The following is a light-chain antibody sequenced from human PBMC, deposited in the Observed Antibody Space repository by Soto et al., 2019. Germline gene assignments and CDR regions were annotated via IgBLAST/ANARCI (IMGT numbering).Light chain of an antibody. V-gene: IGKV3-11*01. CDR3: QQYKGYPDT. CDR1: QSVSSY. CDR2: DAS. Sequence: EIVLTQSPATLSLSPGERATLSCRASQSVSSYLAWYQQKPGQAPRLLIYDASNRATGIPARFSGSGSGTDFTLTIRSPEPEDFATYYRQQYKGYPDTFGQGTKLEIK. J-gene: IGKJ2*01.